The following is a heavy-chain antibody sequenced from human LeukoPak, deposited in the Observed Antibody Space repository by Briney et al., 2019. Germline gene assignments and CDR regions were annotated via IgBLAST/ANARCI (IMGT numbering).Heavy chain of an antibody. CDR1: GFTFSNAW. J-gene: IGHJ1*01. CDR2: IKSKTDGGTS. D-gene: IGHD5-18*01. V-gene: IGHV3-15*01. Sequence: GGSLRLSCAASGFTFSNAWMSWVRQAPGKGLGWVGRIKSKTDGGTSDYAAPVKGRFTISRDDSKNTLYLQMNSLKTEDTAVYYCTTDYRDFGYSYGFRRTQHWGQGTLVTVSS. CDR3: TTDYRDFGYSYGFRRTQH.